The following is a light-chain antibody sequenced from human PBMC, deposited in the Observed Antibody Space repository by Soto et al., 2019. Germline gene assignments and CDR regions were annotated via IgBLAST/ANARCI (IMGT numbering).Light chain of an antibody. CDR2: KAS. J-gene: IGKJ1*01. CDR1: QSISSW. Sequence: DIQMTQSPSTLSASVGDRVAISCRASQSISSWLAWCQQKPGKAPKVLIYKASSLESGVPSRFSGSGSGTEFTLTISSLQPDDFATYYCQQYNSYSSWTFGQGTKVDI. CDR3: QQYNSYSSWT. V-gene: IGKV1-5*03.